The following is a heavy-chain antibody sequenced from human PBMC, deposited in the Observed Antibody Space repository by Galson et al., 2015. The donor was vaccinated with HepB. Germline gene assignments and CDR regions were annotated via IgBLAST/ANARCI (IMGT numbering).Heavy chain of an antibody. CDR3: ARDRSQGLDY. D-gene: IGHD3/OR15-3a*01. V-gene: IGHV1-3*01. J-gene: IGHJ4*02. CDR1: GYTFTSYA. CDR2: INPDNANT. Sequence: SVKVSCKASGYTFTSYAIHWVRQAPGQRLEWMGCINPDNANTKYSQSFQGRVTFTGHTSARTAYMELTSLRSEDTAVYYCARDRSQGLDYWGQGTLVTVSS.